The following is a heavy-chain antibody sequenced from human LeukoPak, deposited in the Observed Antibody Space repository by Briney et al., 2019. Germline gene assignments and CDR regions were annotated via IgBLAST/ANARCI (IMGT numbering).Heavy chain of an antibody. V-gene: IGHV3-74*01. Sequence: GGSLRLSCAASGFTFSSSWMHWVRQAPGKGLVWASRINTDGGGTTYADSVKGRFTISRDNAKNTLYLQMNSLRAEDTAVYYCAKPITGRANSGHDWGQGTLVTVSS. CDR2: INTDGGGT. CDR1: GFTFSSSW. CDR3: AKPITGRANSGHD. J-gene: IGHJ4*02. D-gene: IGHD5-12*01.